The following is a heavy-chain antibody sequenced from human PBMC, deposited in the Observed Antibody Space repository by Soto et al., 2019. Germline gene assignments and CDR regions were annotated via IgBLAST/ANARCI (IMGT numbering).Heavy chain of an antibody. D-gene: IGHD1-7*01. CDR3: ARDPPTGTTLDWVDS. CDR2: ISSSGSFM. J-gene: IGHJ5*01. CDR1: GFSFSSDS. V-gene: IGHV3-21*01. Sequence: EVQLVESGGGLVKPGGSLRLSCAASGFSFSSDSMGWVPQAPGKGLEWVSSISSSGSFMNYADSVKGRFTISRDNAKNSLYLQMSSLKDEDTAVYYCARDPPTGTTLDWVDSWGQGTLVTVSS.